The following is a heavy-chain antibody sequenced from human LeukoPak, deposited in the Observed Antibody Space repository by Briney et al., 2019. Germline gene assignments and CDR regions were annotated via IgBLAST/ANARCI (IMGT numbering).Heavy chain of an antibody. CDR1: GFTFSNYW. D-gene: IGHD4-17*01. CDR2: IKPDGSEK. CDR3: ARDPHRGGDYDY. V-gene: IGHV3-7*03. J-gene: IGHJ4*02. Sequence: PGGSLRLSCAASGFTFSNYWMNWVRQAPGKGLEWVANIKPDGSEKYYVDSVNGRFTISRDNAKNSLYLQMNSLRAEDTAVYYCARDPHRGGDYDYWGQGTLVTVSS.